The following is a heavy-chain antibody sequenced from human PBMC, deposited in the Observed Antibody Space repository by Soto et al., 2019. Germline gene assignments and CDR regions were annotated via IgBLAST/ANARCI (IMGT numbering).Heavy chain of an antibody. CDR1: GGSISSSNW. V-gene: IGHV4-4*02. D-gene: IGHD3-3*01. Sequence: PSETLPLTCAVSGGSISSSNWWSWLRPPPGKGLEWIGEIYHSGSTNYNPSLKSRVTISVDKSKNQFSLKLSSVTAADTAVYYCARTYYDFWSGYWRWFDPWGQGTLVTVSS. J-gene: IGHJ5*02. CDR2: IYHSGST. CDR3: ARTYYDFWSGYWRWFDP.